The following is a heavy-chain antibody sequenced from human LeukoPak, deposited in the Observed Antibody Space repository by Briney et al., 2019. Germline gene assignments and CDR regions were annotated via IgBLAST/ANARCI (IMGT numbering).Heavy chain of an antibody. V-gene: IGHV5-51*01. CDR3: ARQYYAYYDSSGYYIDY. Sequence: GESLKISCKGSGYSFTSYWIGWVRQMPGKGLGWMGIIYPGDSDTRYSPSFQGQVTISADKSISTAYLQWSSLKASDTAMYYCARQYYAYYDSSGYYIDYWGQGTLVTVSS. J-gene: IGHJ4*02. CDR1: GYSFTSYW. CDR2: IYPGDSDT. D-gene: IGHD3-22*01.